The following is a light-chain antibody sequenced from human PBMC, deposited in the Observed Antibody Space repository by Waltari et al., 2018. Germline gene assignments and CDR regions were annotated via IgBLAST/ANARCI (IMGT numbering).Light chain of an antibody. CDR1: ENVNIY. CDR2: KAS. CDR3: QHNYGTPYS. J-gene: IGKJ2*03. V-gene: IGKV1-39*01. Sequence: DIQMTQSPSSLSASLGDRVTITCRASENVNIYLNWYQQKPGKAPKRLIYKASTLQSGVPSRFSGSGSGTDYTFTISSLQSEDVATYYCQHNYGTPYSFGQGTKVEIK.